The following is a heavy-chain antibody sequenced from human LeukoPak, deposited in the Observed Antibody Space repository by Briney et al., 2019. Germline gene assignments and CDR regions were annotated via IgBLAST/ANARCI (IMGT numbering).Heavy chain of an antibody. V-gene: IGHV4-39*07. Sequence: SETLSLTCTVSGGSISSSSYYWGWIRQPPGKGLEWIGRIYYSGSTYYNPSLKSRVTISGDTSKNQFSLKLSSVTAADTAVYYCRGCGVWFGELRMNWFDPWGQGTLVTVSS. D-gene: IGHD3-10*01. CDR1: GGSISSSSYY. J-gene: IGHJ5*02. CDR3: RGCGVWFGELRMNWFDP. CDR2: IYYSGST.